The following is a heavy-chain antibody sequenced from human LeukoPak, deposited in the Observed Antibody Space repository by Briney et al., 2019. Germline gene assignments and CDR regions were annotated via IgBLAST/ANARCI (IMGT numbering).Heavy chain of an antibody. Sequence: PGASLRLSCAASGFIFSNYAMYWVRQAPGKGLEWVSAISGRSGSTYYADSVKGRFTISRDSSKNTLHLQMNSLRADDTAVYYCAKWGDYDVLTGYYVSDFWGQGTLVTVSS. CDR1: GFIFSNYA. V-gene: IGHV3-23*01. CDR3: AKWGDYDVLTGYYVSDF. D-gene: IGHD3-9*01. J-gene: IGHJ4*02. CDR2: ISGRSGST.